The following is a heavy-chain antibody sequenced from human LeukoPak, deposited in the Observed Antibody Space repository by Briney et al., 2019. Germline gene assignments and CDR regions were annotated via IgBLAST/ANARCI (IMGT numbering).Heavy chain of an antibody. V-gene: IGHV6-1*01. CDR1: GDSVSSNSAA. Sequence: SQTLSLTCAISGDSVSSNSAAWNWIRQSPSRGLEWLGRTYYRSKWYNDYAVYVKSRITINPDTSKNQFSLQLNSVTPEDTAVYYCARGGIGGSYDSDAFDIWGQGTMVTVSS. J-gene: IGHJ3*02. CDR2: TYYRSKWYN. D-gene: IGHD1-26*01. CDR3: ARGGIGGSYDSDAFDI.